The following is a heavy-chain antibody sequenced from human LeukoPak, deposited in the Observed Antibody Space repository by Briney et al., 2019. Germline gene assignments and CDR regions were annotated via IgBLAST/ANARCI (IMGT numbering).Heavy chain of an antibody. CDR3: ARVGRIYYDSTGYYNFDY. V-gene: IGHV3-48*04. Sequence: GGSLRLSCAASGFTFSSYSMNWVRQAPGKGLEWVSYISSSSSTIYYADSVKGRFTISRDNAKNSLYLQMNSLRAEDTAVYYCARVGRIYYDSTGYYNFDYWGQGTLVTVSS. D-gene: IGHD3-22*01. CDR2: ISSSSSTI. J-gene: IGHJ4*02. CDR1: GFTFSSYS.